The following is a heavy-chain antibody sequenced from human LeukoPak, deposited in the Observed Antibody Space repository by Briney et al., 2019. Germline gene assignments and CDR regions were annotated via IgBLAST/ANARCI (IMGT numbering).Heavy chain of an antibody. Sequence: GGSLRLSCAASGFTFSSYAMHWVRQAPGKGLERVAVISYDGSNKYYADSVKGRFTISRDNSKNTLYLQMNSLRAEDTAVYYCARDSSSYYFDYWGQGTLVTVSS. CDR1: GFTFSSYA. J-gene: IGHJ4*02. CDR2: ISYDGSNK. CDR3: ARDSSSYYFDY. D-gene: IGHD6-6*01. V-gene: IGHV3-30-3*01.